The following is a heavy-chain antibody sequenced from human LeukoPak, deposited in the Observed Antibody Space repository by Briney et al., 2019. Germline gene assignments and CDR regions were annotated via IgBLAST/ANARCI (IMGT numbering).Heavy chain of an antibody. CDR3: AGYYCSSGTCRKYLDY. J-gene: IGHJ4*02. V-gene: IGHV3-23*01. CDR2: ISAAGGIT. Sequence: GGSLRLSCAASGFTFSSYAMSWVRQAPGKGLEWVSTISAAGGITYYADSVKGRFTISSDNSKNTLFLQMSSLRAEDTAVYYCAGYYCSSGTCRKYLDYWGQGTLVTVSS. CDR1: GFTFSSYA. D-gene: IGHD2-15*01.